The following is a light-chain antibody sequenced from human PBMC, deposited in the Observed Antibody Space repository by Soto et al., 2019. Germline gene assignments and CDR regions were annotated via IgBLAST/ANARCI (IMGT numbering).Light chain of an antibody. CDR1: QTIRSNY. CDR2: GAS. Sequence: ETVLTQSPGTLSLSPGERATLSCRASQTIRSNYLAWYRQTPGQAPRLLIYGASNRATGIADRFSGSGSGTDFTLTLSRLEPEDFALSYCQQYGSSPWTFGQGTKVEMK. V-gene: IGKV3-20*01. J-gene: IGKJ1*01. CDR3: QQYGSSPWT.